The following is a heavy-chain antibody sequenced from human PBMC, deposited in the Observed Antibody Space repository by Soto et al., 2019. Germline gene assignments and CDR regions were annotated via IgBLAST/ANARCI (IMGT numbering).Heavy chain of an antibody. CDR1: GFTFSSYS. Sequence: EVQLVESGGGLVKPGGSLRLSCAASGFTFSSYSMNWVRQAPGKGLEWVSTISSSSSYIYYADSVKGRFTISRDNAKNSMYLQMNSLRAGDTAVDYWARDLQLWTDYWGQGTLVTVSS. D-gene: IGHD5-18*01. J-gene: IGHJ4*02. CDR3: ARDLQLWTDY. V-gene: IGHV3-21*01. CDR2: ISSSSSYI.